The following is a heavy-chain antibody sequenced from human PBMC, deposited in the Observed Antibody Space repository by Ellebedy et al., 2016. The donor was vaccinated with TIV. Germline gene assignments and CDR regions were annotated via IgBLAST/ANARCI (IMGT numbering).Heavy chain of an antibody. V-gene: IGHV3-72*01. CDR1: GFTFSDHY. Sequence: GGSLRLXXAASGFTFSDHYMDWVRQAPGKGLEWVGRSRNKANRYTTEYAASVKGRFTISRDESKKSMFLQMSSLKTEDTAVYYCTRVTTVVTPPSYYYDYWGQGTLVTVSS. J-gene: IGHJ4*02. CDR2: SRNKANRYTT. CDR3: TRVTTVVTPPSYYYDY. D-gene: IGHD4-23*01.